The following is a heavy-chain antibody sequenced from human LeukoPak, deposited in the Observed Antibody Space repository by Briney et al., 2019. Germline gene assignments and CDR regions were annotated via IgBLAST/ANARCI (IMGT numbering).Heavy chain of an antibody. CDR2: IIPIFGTA. D-gene: IGHD1/OR15-1a*01. CDR1: GGTFSSYA. J-gene: IGHJ3*02. V-gene: IGHV1-69*06. Sequence: GASVKVSCKASGGTFSSYAISWVRQAPGQGLEWMGGIIPIFGTANYAQKFQGRVTITADKSTSTAYMELSSLRSEDTAVYYCARGWRTSDDAFDIWGQGTMVTVSS. CDR3: ARGWRTSDDAFDI.